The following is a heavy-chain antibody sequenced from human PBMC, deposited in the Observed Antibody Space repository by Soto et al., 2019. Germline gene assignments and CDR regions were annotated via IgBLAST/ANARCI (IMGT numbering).Heavy chain of an antibody. Sequence: GGSLRLSCSASGFTFNTYAMSWVRQAPGRRLEWVSTISASGGRTYYADSVRGRFTVSRDNSQNTLRPDMDSLRAEDTALYYCAKDHLPVGDYYYGVDVWGQGTTVTVSS. CDR3: AKDHLPVGDYYYGVDV. CDR1: GFTFNTYA. J-gene: IGHJ6*02. CDR2: ISASGGRT. D-gene: IGHD1-26*01. V-gene: IGHV3-23*01.